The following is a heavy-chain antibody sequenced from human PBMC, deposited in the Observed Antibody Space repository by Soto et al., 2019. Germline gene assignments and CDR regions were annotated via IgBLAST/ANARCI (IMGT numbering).Heavy chain of an antibody. CDR2: ISYDGSNK. CDR3: AKETVEYYFDY. CDR1: GFTFSIYG. D-gene: IGHD3-3*01. Sequence: QVQLVESGGGVVQPGRSLRLSCAASGFTFSIYGMHWVRQAPGKGLEWVAVISYDGSNKYYADSVKGRFTISRDNSKNTLYLLMNSLRGEDTAVYYCAKETVEYYFDYWGQGTLVTVSS. V-gene: IGHV3-30*18. J-gene: IGHJ4*02.